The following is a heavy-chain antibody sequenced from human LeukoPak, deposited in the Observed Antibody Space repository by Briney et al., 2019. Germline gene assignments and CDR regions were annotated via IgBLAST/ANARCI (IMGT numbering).Heavy chain of an antibody. V-gene: IGHV4-31*03. Sequence: SETLSLTRTVSGFSISSSDYYWSWIRQHPTKGLEWIGYISYSGSTYYNPSLKSRVTISVDTSKNHFSLRLSSVTAADTAVYYCARNFDSYNAFDIWGQGTLVTVSS. CDR1: GFSISSSDYY. D-gene: IGHD3-22*01. CDR2: ISYSGST. CDR3: ARNFDSYNAFDI. J-gene: IGHJ3*02.